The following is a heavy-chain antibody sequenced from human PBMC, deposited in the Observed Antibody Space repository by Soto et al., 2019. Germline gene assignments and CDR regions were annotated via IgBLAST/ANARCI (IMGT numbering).Heavy chain of an antibody. V-gene: IGHV3-15*01. CDR1: GFTFSNAW. Sequence: EVQLVESGGGLVKPGGSLRLSCAASGFTFSNAWMSWVRQAPGKGLEWVGRIKSKTDGGTTDYAAPVKGRFTISRDDSKNTLYLQMNSLKTEDTAVYYCTTPAQTSVLLWFGELFSPRQTWGQGTLVTVSS. CDR2: IKSKTDGGTT. J-gene: IGHJ5*02. D-gene: IGHD3-10*01. CDR3: TTPAQTSVLLWFGELFSPRQT.